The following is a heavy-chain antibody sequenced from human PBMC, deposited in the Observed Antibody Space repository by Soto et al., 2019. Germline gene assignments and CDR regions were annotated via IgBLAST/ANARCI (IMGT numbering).Heavy chain of an antibody. CDR3: AARSGYSGYECFDY. J-gene: IGHJ4*02. CDR1: GGTFSSYA. Sequence: SVKVSCKASGGTFSSYAISWVRQAPGQGLEWMGGIIPIFGTANYAQKFQGRVTITADESTSRAYMELSSLRSEDTAVYYCAARSGYSGYECFDYWGQGTLVTVS. CDR2: IIPIFGTA. V-gene: IGHV1-69*13. D-gene: IGHD5-12*01.